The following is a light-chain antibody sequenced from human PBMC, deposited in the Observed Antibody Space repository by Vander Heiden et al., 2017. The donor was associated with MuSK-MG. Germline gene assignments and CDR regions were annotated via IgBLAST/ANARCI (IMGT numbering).Light chain of an antibody. CDR3: QQFGSSPYT. Sequence: IVLTQSPGTLSLSPGERATLSCRASQSVSSSYLAWYQQKPGQAPRHLIYGASSRATGIPDRFSGSGSGTDFTLTISRLEPEDFAVYYCQQFGSSPYTFGQGTKLEI. J-gene: IGKJ2*01. V-gene: IGKV3-20*01. CDR2: GAS. CDR1: QSVSSSY.